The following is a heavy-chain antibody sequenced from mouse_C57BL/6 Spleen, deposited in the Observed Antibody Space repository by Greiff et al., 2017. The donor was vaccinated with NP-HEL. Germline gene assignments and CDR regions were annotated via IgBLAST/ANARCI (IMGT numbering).Heavy chain of an antibody. V-gene: IGHV5-16*01. D-gene: IGHD1-1*01. CDR3: ARDKDYGSRYYAMDY. J-gene: IGHJ4*01. Sequence: EVMLVESEGGLVQPGSSMKLSCTASGFTFSDYYMAWVRQVPEKGLEWVANINYDGSSTYYLDSLKSRFIISRDNAKNILYLQMSSLKSEDTATYYCARDKDYGSRYYAMDYWGQGTSVTVSS. CDR1: GFTFSDYY. CDR2: INYDGSST.